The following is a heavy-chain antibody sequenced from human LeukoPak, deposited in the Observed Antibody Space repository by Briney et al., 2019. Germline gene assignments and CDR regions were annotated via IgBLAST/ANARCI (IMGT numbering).Heavy chain of an antibody. J-gene: IGHJ4*02. Sequence: GGSLRLSCAASGFTFSTYWMSWVRQAPGKVLEWVANIKEDGSEKYYVDSVRGRFTISRDNAKNSQYLQMNSLRAEDTAAYYCARDFELSHWGQGTLVTVSS. D-gene: IGHD3-16*02. CDR1: GFTFSTYW. V-gene: IGHV3-7*05. CDR3: ARDFELSH. CDR2: IKEDGSEK.